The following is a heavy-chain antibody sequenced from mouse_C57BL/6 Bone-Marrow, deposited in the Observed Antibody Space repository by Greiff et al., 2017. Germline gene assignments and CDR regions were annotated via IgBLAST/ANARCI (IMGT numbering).Heavy chain of an antibody. D-gene: IGHD1-1*01. Sequence: QVQLQQPGAELVKPGASVKLSCKASGYTFTSYWMHWVKQRPGQGLEWIGMIHPNSGSTNYNEKFKSKATLTVDKSSSTAYMQLSSLTSEDSAVYYCGPFITTVVEGYWGQGTLVTVSA. CDR3: GPFITTVVEGY. J-gene: IGHJ3*01. CDR2: IHPNSGST. V-gene: IGHV1-64*01. CDR1: GYTFTSYW.